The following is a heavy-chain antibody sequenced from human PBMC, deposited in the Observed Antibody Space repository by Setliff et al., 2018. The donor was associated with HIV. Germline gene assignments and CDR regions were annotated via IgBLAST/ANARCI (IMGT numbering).Heavy chain of an antibody. CDR2: INHSGRT. V-gene: IGHV4-34*01. J-gene: IGHJ6*03. CDR1: GGSFSVYY. CDR3: ARGPPAEDYYYYMDV. Sequence: TSETLSLTCAVYGGSFSVYYWSWIRQAPGKGLEWIGEINHSGRTNYNPSLKSRVTISVDTSKNQFSLTLSSLTAADTAVYYCARGPPAEDYYYYMDVWGEGTTVTVSS.